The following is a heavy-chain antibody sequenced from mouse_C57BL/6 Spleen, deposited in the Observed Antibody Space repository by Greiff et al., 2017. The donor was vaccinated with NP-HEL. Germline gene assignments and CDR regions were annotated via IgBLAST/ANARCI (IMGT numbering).Heavy chain of an antibody. Sequence: QVQLKESGAELVRPGTSVKMSCKASGYTFTNYWIGWAKQRPGHGLEWIGDIYPGGGYTNYNEKFKGKATLTADKSSSTAYMQFSSLTSEDSAIYYCARGGVYYTAMDYWGQGTSVTVSS. CDR1: GYTFTNYW. CDR2: IYPGGGYT. J-gene: IGHJ4*01. D-gene: IGHD2-1*01. V-gene: IGHV1-63*01. CDR3: ARGGVYYTAMDY.